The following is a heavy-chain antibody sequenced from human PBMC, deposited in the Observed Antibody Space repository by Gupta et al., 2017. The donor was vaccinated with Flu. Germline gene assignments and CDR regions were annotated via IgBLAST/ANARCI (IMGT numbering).Heavy chain of an antibody. CDR1: GFSLSTSGVG. CDR2: IYWDDDK. J-gene: IGHJ4*02. Sequence: QITLKESGPTLVKPTQTLTLTCTFSGFSLSTSGVGVGWIRQPPGKALEWLALIYWDDDKRYSPSLKSRLTITKDTSKNQVVLTMTNMDPVDTATYYCARCIAVADDQGEGLIDYWGQGTLVTVSS. D-gene: IGHD6-19*01. V-gene: IGHV2-5*02. CDR3: ARCIAVADDQGEGLIDY.